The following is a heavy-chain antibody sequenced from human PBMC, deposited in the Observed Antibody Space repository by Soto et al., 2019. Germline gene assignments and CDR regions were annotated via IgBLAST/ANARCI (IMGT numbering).Heavy chain of an antibody. Sequence: QITLKESGPTLVKPTQTLTLTCTFSGFSLSTSGVGVGWIRQPPGKALEWLALIYWDDDKRYSPSLKSRLTITKDTTTNQVVLTMTNMDPVDTATYYCAHARGIAAAGSNWFDPWGQGTLVTVSS. J-gene: IGHJ5*02. CDR1: GFSLSTSGVG. CDR2: IYWDDDK. D-gene: IGHD6-13*01. V-gene: IGHV2-5*02. CDR3: AHARGIAAAGSNWFDP.